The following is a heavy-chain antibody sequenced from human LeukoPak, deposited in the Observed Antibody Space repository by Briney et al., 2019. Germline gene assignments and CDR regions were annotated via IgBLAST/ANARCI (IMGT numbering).Heavy chain of an antibody. CDR3: ARDFQEDSSGYYFDY. V-gene: IGHV3-21*01. Sequence: GGSMRLSCAASGFTFSSYSMNWVRQAPGKGLEWVSSISSSSSYIYYADSVKGRFTISRDNANNSRYLQMNSLRAEDTAVYYCARDFQEDSSGYYFDYWGQGTLVTVSS. D-gene: IGHD3-22*01. J-gene: IGHJ4*02. CDR2: ISSSSSYI. CDR1: GFTFSSYS.